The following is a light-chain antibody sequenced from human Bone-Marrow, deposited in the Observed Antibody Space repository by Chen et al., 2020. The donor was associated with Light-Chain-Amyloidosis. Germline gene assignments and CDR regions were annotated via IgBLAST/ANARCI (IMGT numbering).Light chain of an antibody. CDR1: DLPKKY. Sequence: SYELTQPPSVSVSPGQTARITCSGDDLPKKYAYWYQQKPGQAPVLVIHRDNERPSGISERFYGSSSGTTATLTISGVQAEDEADYHCQSADSSGTYEVIFGGGTKLTVL. CDR3: QSADSSGTYEVI. J-gene: IGLJ2*01. V-gene: IGLV3-25*03. CDR2: RDN.